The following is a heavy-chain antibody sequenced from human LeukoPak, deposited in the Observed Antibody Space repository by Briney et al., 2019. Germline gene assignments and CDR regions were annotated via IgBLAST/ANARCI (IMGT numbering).Heavy chain of an antibody. D-gene: IGHD3-3*01. V-gene: IGHV3-33*01. CDR2: IWYDGSNK. Sequence: PGRSLRLSCAASGFTFSSYGMHWVRQAPGKGLEWVAVIWYDGSNKYYADSVKGRFTISRDNSKNTLYLQMNSLRAEDTALYYCARIDTIFGVIIDYWGQGTLVTVSS. J-gene: IGHJ4*02. CDR3: ARIDTIFGVIIDY. CDR1: GFTFSSYG.